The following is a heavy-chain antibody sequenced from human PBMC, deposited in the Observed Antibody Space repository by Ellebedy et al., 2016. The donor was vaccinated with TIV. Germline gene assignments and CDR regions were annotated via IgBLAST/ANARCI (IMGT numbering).Heavy chain of an antibody. V-gene: IGHV3-7*04. D-gene: IGHD2-2*01. CDR2: IKFDEIEK. J-gene: IGHJ3*02. CDR3: ARDTVQVPSGDAFDI. CDR1: GFTFSRYW. Sequence: PGGSLRLSCAASGFTFSRYWMSWPRQAPGKGLEYVAHIKFDEIEKYHADSVKGRFTISRDNARNSLYLQMNNLRVDDTAVYFCARDTVQVPSGDAFDIWGQGTTVTVSS.